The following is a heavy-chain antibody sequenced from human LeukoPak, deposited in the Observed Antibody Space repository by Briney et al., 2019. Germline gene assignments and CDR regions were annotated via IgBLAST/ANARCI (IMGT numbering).Heavy chain of an antibody. Sequence: GGSLRLSCAASGFTHSSYSMNWVRQAPGKGLEWVSYITSSSTIYYVDSVKGRFTISRDNAKNSLYLQMNSLRAEDTAVYYCARAVGDYGDYTGYFDLWGRGTLVTVSS. J-gene: IGHJ2*01. CDR3: ARAVGDYGDYTGYFDL. CDR1: GFTHSSYS. V-gene: IGHV3-48*04. CDR2: ITSSSTI. D-gene: IGHD4-17*01.